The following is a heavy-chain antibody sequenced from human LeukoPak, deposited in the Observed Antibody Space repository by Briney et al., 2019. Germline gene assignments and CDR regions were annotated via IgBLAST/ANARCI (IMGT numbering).Heavy chain of an antibody. J-gene: IGHJ4*02. CDR2: IYRSGST. Sequence: ASETLSLTCTVSGYSISSGYYWGWIRQPPGKGLEWIGSIYRSGSTYYNPSLKSRVTISVDTSKNQFSLKLSSVTAADTAVYYCARDYYASESPDYWGQGTLVTVSS. CDR3: ARDYYASESPDY. V-gene: IGHV4-38-2*02. D-gene: IGHD3-10*01. CDR1: GYSISSGYY.